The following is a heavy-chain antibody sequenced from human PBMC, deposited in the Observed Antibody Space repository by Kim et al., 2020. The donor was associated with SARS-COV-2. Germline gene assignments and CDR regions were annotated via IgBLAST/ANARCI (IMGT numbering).Heavy chain of an antibody. V-gene: IGHV4-59*08. CDR3: ARRALGYCSSTSCHNAFDI. J-gene: IGHJ3*02. D-gene: IGHD2-2*01. Sequence: RRVTISVDTSKNQFSLKLSSVTAADTAVYYCARRALGYCSSTSCHNAFDIWGQGTMVTVSS.